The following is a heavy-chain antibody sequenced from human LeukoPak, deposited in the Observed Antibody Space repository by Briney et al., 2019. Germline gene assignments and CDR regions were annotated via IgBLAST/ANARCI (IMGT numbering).Heavy chain of an antibody. V-gene: IGHV1-69*04. CDR1: GGTFSSYA. CDR2: IIPILGIA. CDR3: ATWSASSWYSAFDI. J-gene: IGHJ3*02. Sequence: GASVKVSCKASGGTFSSYAISWVRQAPGQGLEWMGRIIPILGIANYAQKFQGRVTITADKSTSTAYMELSSLRSEDTAVYYCATWSASSWYSAFDIWGQGTMVTVSS. D-gene: IGHD6-13*01.